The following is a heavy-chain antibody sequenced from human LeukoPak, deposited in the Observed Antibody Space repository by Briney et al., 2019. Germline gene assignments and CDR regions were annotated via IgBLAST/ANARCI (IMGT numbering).Heavy chain of an antibody. CDR2: ISSSGSTI. D-gene: IGHD3-22*01. Sequence: GGSLRLSCAASGFTFSSYEMNWVRQAPGKGLEWVSYISSSGSTIYYADSVKGRFTISRDNANNSLYLKMNSLRAEDTAVYYCARWVDYYDSSGYYPPRYYYYMDVWGKGTTVTVSS. V-gene: IGHV3-48*03. J-gene: IGHJ6*03. CDR3: ARWVDYYDSSGYYPPRYYYYMDV. CDR1: GFTFSSYE.